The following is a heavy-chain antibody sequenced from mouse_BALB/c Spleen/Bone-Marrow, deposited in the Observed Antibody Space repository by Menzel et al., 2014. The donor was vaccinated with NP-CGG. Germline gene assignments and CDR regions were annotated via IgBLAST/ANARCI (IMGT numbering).Heavy chain of an antibody. V-gene: IGHV5-6-2*01. D-gene: IGHD2-3*01. Sequence: EVKLVESGGGLVKLGGSLKLSCAASGFTFSSYYMSWVRQTPEKRLELVAAINTNGGSTYYPDTVKGRFTISRDNAKNTLYLQMNSLKSEDTALYYCASLYDGYSVFVYWGQGTLVTVSA. CDR1: GFTFSSYY. J-gene: IGHJ3*01. CDR3: ASLYDGYSVFVY. CDR2: INTNGGST.